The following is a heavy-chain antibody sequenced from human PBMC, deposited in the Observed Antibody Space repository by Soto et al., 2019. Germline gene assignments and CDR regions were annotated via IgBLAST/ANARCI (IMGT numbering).Heavy chain of an antibody. CDR1: GGSISSSSYY. J-gene: IGHJ5*01. Sequence: ASETLSLTCTVSGGSISSSSYYWGWIRQPPGKGLEWIGSIYYSGSTYYNPSLKSRVTISVDTSKNQFSLHLNSVTPDDTAVYYCVRLIGNSWLDSWGQGTLVTVSS. CDR2: IYYSGST. V-gene: IGHV4-39*01. CDR3: VRLIGNSWLDS.